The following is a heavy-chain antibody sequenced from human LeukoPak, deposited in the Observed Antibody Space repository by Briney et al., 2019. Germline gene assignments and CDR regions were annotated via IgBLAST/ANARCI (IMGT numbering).Heavy chain of an antibody. CDR3: ASRAPGISYFDY. J-gene: IGHJ4*02. CDR2: IYYSGST. Sequence: PSETLSLTCTVSGGSISSHYWSWIRQPPGKGLEWIGYIYYSGSTNYNPSLKSRVTISVDTSKNQFSLKLSSVTAADTAVYYCASRAPGISYFDYWGQGTLVTVSS. CDR1: GGSISSHY. V-gene: IGHV4-59*11. D-gene: IGHD1-1*01.